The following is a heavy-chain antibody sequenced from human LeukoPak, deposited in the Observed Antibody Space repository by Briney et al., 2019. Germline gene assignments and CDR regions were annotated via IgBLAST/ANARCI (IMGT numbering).Heavy chain of an antibody. CDR3: ARGSDFTISRHFDY. CDR1: GGSFSGYY. V-gene: IGHV4-34*01. D-gene: IGHD3-3*01. J-gene: IGHJ4*02. CDR2: INHSGST. Sequence: PSETLSLTCAVYGGSFSGYYWSWIRQPPGKGLEWIGEINHSGSTNYNPSLKSRVTISVDTSKNQFSLKLSSVTAADTAVYYCARGSDFTISRHFDYWGQGTLVTVSS.